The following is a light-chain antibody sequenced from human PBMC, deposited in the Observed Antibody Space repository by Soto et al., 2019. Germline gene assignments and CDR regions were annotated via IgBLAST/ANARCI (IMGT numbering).Light chain of an antibody. V-gene: IGKV1-5*03. Sequence: DIQMTQSPSTLSASVGDRVTITCRASQSISSWLAWYQQKPGKAPKLLIYKASFSERAVPSRFSGSGSGTEFTLTISSLQPDDFATYYCQQYTNTWTFGQGTEVEI. CDR3: QQYTNTWT. J-gene: IGKJ1*01. CDR1: QSISSW. CDR2: KAS.